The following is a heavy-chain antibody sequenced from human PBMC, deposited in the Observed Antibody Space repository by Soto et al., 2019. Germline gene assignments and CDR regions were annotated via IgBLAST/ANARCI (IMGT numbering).Heavy chain of an antibody. CDR2: INKDGSEK. CDR1: GFTFSNDW. D-gene: IGHD2-15*01. J-gene: IGHJ4*02. V-gene: IGHV3-7*01. Sequence: VQVVESGGGLVQPGGSLRLSCAASGFTFSNDWMTWVRQAAGKGLEWVANINKDGSEKYYVDSVKGRFTISRDNAKNSLYLQMTSLRAEDTAVYYCARDVGDSWGQGTLVTVSS. CDR3: ARDVGDS.